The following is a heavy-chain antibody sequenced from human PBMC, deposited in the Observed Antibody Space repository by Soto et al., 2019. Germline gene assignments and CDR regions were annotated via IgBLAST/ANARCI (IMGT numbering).Heavy chain of an antibody. CDR3: ARELLASAY. J-gene: IGHJ4*02. V-gene: IGHV1-46*03. D-gene: IGHD2-15*01. CDR1: GYTFTSSY. CDR2: INPGGGST. Sequence: ASVKVSCKASGYTFTSSYIHWVRQAPGQGLEWMGIINPGGGSTNYAQNFQGRVTMTRDTSTSTVYLELSTLKSEDTAMYYCARELLASAYWGQGTLVTVSS.